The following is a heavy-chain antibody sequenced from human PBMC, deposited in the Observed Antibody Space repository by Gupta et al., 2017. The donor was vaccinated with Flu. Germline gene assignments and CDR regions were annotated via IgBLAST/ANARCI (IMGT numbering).Heavy chain of an antibody. CDR3: ARGVIAAAGRPYYGMDV. CDR2: IWYDGSNK. D-gene: IGHD6-13*01. CDR1: GFTFSSYG. V-gene: IGHV3-33*01. Sequence: QVQLVESGGGVVQPGRSLRLSCAASGFTFSSYGMHWVRQAPGKGLEWVAVIWYDGSNKYYADSVKGRFTISRDNSKNTLYLQMNSLRAEDTAVYYCARGVIAAAGRPYYGMDVWGQGTTVTVSS. J-gene: IGHJ6*02.